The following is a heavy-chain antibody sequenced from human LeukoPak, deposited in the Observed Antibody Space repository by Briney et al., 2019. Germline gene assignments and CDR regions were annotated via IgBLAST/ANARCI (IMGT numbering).Heavy chain of an antibody. Sequence: GESLKISCKGSGYSFTSYWIGWVRHMPGKGLEWMGIIYPGDSDTRYSPSFQGQVTISADESISTAYLQWSSLKASDTAMYYCARPSGPIQLWSYWYFDLWGRGTLVTVSS. V-gene: IGHV5-51*01. CDR1: GYSFTSYW. D-gene: IGHD5-18*01. J-gene: IGHJ2*01. CDR3: ARPSGPIQLWSYWYFDL. CDR2: IYPGDSDT.